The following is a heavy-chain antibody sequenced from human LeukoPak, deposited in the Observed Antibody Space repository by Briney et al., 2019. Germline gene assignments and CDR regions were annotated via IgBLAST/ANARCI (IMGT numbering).Heavy chain of an antibody. CDR3: ARPRPGWSSVMPYFDY. D-gene: IGHD3-16*01. Sequence: GGSLRLSCAASGFTFITYWMSWVRQAPGKGLEWVANIKQDGSEKYYVDSVKGRFTISRDNAKDSLYLQMNSLRAEDTAVYYCARPRPGWSSVMPYFDYWGQGTLVTVSS. J-gene: IGHJ4*02. CDR2: IKQDGSEK. CDR1: GFTFITYW. V-gene: IGHV3-7*01.